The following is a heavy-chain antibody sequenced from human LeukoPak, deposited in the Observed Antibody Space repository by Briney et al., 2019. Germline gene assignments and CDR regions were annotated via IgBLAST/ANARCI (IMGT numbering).Heavy chain of an antibody. D-gene: IGHD2-2*01. CDR3: ARVQSAYCSSTSCYGGYFDY. J-gene: IGHJ4*02. Sequence: ASVTVSCKASGYTFTSYAMHWVRQAPGQRLEWMGWINAGNGNTKYSQKFQGRVTITRDSSASTAYMELSSLRSEDTAVYYCARVQSAYCSSTSCYGGYFDYCGQGTLVTVSS. V-gene: IGHV1-3*01. CDR2: INAGNGNT. CDR1: GYTFTSYA.